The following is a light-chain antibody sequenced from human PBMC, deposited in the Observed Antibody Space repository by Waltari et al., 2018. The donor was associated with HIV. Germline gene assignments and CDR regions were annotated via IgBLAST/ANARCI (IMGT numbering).Light chain of an antibody. V-gene: IGLV2-23*02. CDR1: SSDVGADHL. Sequence: QTALTQPASVSGSPGQSIPISCTGTSSDVGADHLVSWYQQHPCKAPRLIIYDVSERPAGVSNRFTGSKSGNTASLTISGLQAEDEADYYCCSYVSEIVPCVFGGGTKLTVL. J-gene: IGLJ3*02. CDR2: DVS. CDR3: CSYVSEIVPCV.